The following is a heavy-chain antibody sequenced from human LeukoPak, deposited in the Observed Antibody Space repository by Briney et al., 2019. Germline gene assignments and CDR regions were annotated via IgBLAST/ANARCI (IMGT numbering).Heavy chain of an antibody. CDR2: IYYSGST. D-gene: IGHD3-10*01. CDR3: ASPDGSGSYYPFDY. Sequence: SETLSLTCTVSGGSISSYYWSWIRQPPGKGLEGIGYIYYSGSTNYNPSLKSRVTISVDTSKNQFSLKLSSVTAADTAVYYCASPDGSGSYYPFDYWGQGTLVTVSS. CDR1: GGSISSYY. V-gene: IGHV4-59*01. J-gene: IGHJ4*02.